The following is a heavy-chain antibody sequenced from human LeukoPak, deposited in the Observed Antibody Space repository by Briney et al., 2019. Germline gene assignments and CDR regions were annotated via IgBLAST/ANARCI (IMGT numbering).Heavy chain of an antibody. V-gene: IGHV4-59*01. CDR3: ARTDLADAFDI. CDR1: GGSISSYY. Sequence: PSETLSLTCTVSGGSISSYYWSWIRQPPGKGLEWIGYIYYSGCTNYNPSLKSRVTISVDTYKNQFSLKLSSVTAADTAVYYCARTDLADAFDIWGQGTMVTVSS. J-gene: IGHJ3*02. CDR2: IYYSGCT.